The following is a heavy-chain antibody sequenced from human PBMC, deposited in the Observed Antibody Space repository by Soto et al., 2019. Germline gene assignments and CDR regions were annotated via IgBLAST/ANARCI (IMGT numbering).Heavy chain of an antibody. D-gene: IGHD3-9*01. CDR1: GFTFSSYG. V-gene: IGHV3-30*18. CDR3: AKGSLYYDILTGDRMDV. CDR2: ISYDGSNK. J-gene: IGHJ6*02. Sequence: GGSLRLSCAASGFTFSSYGMHWVRQAPGKWLEWVAVISYDGSNKYYADSVKGRFTISRDNSKNTLYLQMNSLRAEDTAVYYCAKGSLYYDILTGDRMDVWGQGXTVTVYS.